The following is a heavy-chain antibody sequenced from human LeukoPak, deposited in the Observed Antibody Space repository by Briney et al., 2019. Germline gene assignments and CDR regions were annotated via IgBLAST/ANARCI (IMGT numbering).Heavy chain of an antibody. CDR3: ARGRLGYCSGGSCYPGY. D-gene: IGHD2-15*01. CDR1: GFPFSSYS. CDR2: ISSSSSYI. V-gene: IGHV3-21*01. J-gene: IGHJ4*02. Sequence: GGSLRLSCAASGFPFSSYSMNWVRQAPGKGLEWVSSISSSSSYIYYADSVKGRFTISRDNAKNSLYLQMNSLRAEDTAVYYCARGRLGYCSGGSCYPGYWGQGTLVTVSS.